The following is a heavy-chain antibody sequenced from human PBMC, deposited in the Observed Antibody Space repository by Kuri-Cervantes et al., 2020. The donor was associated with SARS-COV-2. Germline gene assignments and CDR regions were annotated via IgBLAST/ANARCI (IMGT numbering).Heavy chain of an antibody. V-gene: IGHV1-8*03. D-gene: IGHD3-3*01. CDR2: MNPNSGNT. CDR3: ARDVGRIFGVVMLSYYYMDV. Sequence: ASVKVSCKASGYTFTSYDINWVRQATGQGLEWMGWMNPNSGNTGYAQKFQGRVTITRNTSISTAYMELSSLRSEDTAVYYCARDVGRIFGVVMLSYYYMDVWGKGTTGTGS. J-gene: IGHJ6*03. CDR1: GYTFTSYD.